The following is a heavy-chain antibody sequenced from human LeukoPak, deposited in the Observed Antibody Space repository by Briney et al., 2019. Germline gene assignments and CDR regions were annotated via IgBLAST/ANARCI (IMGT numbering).Heavy chain of an antibody. CDR2: IRYGGSNK. Sequence: GGSVRLSCAASGFTFSSYGMHWVRQAPGKGLAGVAFIRYGGSNKYYAYSVNGGFTISRDNSKNTMYMQMHSLRAEDTAVYYCAKNMRTPLLWFGELYFDYWGQGTLVTVSS. V-gene: IGHV3-30*02. CDR1: GFTFSSYG. D-gene: IGHD3-10*01. CDR3: AKNMRTPLLWFGELYFDY. J-gene: IGHJ4*02.